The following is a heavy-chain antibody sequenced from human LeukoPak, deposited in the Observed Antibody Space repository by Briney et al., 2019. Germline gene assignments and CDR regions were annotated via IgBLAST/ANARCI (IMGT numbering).Heavy chain of an antibody. CDR1: GGTFSSYA. CDR3: ARDWARGLNLLGKDL. CDR2: IIPILGIA. J-gene: IGHJ4*02. V-gene: IGHV1-69*04. Sequence: GSSVKVSCKASGGTFSSYAISWVRQAPGQGLEWMGRIIPILGIANYAQKFQGRVTITADKSTSTAYMELSSLRSEDTAVYYCARDWARGLNLLGKDLWGQGTLVTVSS. D-gene: IGHD3-16*01.